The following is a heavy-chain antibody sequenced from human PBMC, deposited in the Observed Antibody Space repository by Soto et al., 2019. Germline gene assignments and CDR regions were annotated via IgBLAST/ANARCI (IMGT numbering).Heavy chain of an antibody. CDR2: VNPNTGGT. Sequence: QAQLVHSGAEVTKPGASVKVSCETSGYSFTVYYIHWVRQAPGQGLEWMGWVNPNTGGTNYAQKFQGTVTMTRDTSITTAFLELSRLRSDDTAVYYCARQLAYCAGDCYTEPIDYWGQGTLVTVSS. CDR3: ARQLAYCAGDCYTEPIDY. D-gene: IGHD2-21*02. V-gene: IGHV1-2*02. CDR1: GYSFTVYY. J-gene: IGHJ4*02.